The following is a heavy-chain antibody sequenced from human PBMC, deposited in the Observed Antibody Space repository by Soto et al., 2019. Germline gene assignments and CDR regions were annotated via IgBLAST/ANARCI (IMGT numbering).Heavy chain of an antibody. Sequence: GESLKISCKGSGYSFTSYCIGWERQMPGKGLEWMGIIYPGDSDTRYSPSFQGQVTISADKSISTAYLQWSSLKASDTAMYYCARRLNDFWSGYYARTSAFDIWGQGTMVTVSS. J-gene: IGHJ3*02. V-gene: IGHV5-51*01. CDR2: IYPGDSDT. CDR1: GYSFTSYC. CDR3: ARRLNDFWSGYYARTSAFDI. D-gene: IGHD3-3*01.